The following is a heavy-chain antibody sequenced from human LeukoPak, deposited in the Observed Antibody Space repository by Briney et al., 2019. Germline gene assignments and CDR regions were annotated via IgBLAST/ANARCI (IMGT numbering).Heavy chain of an antibody. V-gene: IGHV4-34*01. J-gene: IGHJ4*02. D-gene: IGHD2-21*01. CDR2: INHSGST. CDR1: GGSFSGYY. CDR3: ARQGDSYFDY. Sequence: SETLSLTCAVYGGSFSGYYWSWIRQPPGKGLEWIGEINHSGSTNYNPSLKSRVTISVDTSKNQFSLKLSSVTAADTAVYYCARQGDSYFDYWGQGTLVTVSS.